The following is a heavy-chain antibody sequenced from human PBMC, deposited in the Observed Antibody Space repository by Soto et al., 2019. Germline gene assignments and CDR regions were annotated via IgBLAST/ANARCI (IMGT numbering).Heavy chain of an antibody. D-gene: IGHD6-19*01. CDR3: ARDRIGWLVHYYYYYGMDV. CDR1: GYTFTSYA. Sequence: QVQLVQSGAEVKKPGASVKVSCKASGYTFTSYAMHWVRQAPGQRLEWMGWINAGNGNTKYSQKFQGRVTITRDTSASTAYMKLSSLRSEDTAVYYCARDRIGWLVHYYYYYGMDVWGQGTTVTVSS. V-gene: IGHV1-3*01. CDR2: INAGNGNT. J-gene: IGHJ6*02.